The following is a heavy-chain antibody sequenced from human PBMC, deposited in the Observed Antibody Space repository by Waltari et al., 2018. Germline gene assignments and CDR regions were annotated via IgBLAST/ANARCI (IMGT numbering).Heavy chain of an antibody. J-gene: IGHJ4*02. V-gene: IGHV3-23*01. CDR1: GFSFSSYA. D-gene: IGHD3-16*01. CDR3: AKLFGPWGSASDF. Sequence: EVQLLESGGGLVQPGGSLRLSCAASGFSFSSYAMSWVRQAPGKGLEWVSTISGGGDSTFYAHSGKGRFTISRDNSKNTLYMQINSLGADDTGIYYCAKLFGPWGSASDFWGQGTLVTVSS. CDR2: ISGGGDST.